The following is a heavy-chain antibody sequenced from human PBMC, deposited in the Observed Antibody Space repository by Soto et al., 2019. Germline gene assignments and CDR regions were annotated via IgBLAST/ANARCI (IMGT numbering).Heavy chain of an antibody. Sequence: SETLSLTCSVSDDSINSDKYYWGWTRQPPGKGLEWIGSIYYRGNAYYTPSLQTRVTISLDKSRSQFSLKLNSVTAEDSAVYFCARLEGLATFAYYFDFWGQGALVTVSS. V-gene: IGHV4-39*01. D-gene: IGHD3-9*01. J-gene: IGHJ4*02. CDR3: ARLEGLATFAYYFDF. CDR1: DDSINSDKYY. CDR2: IYYRGNA.